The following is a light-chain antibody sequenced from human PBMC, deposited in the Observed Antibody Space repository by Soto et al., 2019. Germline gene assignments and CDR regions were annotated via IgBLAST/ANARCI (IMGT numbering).Light chain of an antibody. V-gene: IGKV3-20*01. J-gene: IGKJ5*01. Sequence: EIVLTQSPGTLSLSPGERATLSCRASQSVGSNYLAWYQQIPGQAPRLLIYAASTMATGIPDRFSGSGSGTDFTLTISRLEPADSAVYYCQQYGGSLPITFGQGTRLEIK. CDR2: AAS. CDR3: QQYGGSLPIT. CDR1: QSVGSNY.